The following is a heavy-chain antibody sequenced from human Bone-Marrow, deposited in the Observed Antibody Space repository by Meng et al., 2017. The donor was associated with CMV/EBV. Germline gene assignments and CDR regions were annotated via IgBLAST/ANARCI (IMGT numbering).Heavy chain of an antibody. J-gene: IGHJ4*02. CDR2: ISSSGSTI. D-gene: IGHD3-22*01. Sequence: GGSLRLSCAASGFTFSSYAMHWVRQAPGKGLEWVSYISSSGSTIYYADSVKGRFTISRDNAKNSLYLQMNSLRAEDTAVYYCASTLTSSGNDYWGQGTLVTVSS. CDR3: ASTLTSSGNDY. V-gene: IGHV3-48*03. CDR1: GFTFSSYA.